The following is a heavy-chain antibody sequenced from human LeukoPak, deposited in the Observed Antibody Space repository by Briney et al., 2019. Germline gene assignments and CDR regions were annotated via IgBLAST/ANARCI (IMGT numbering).Heavy chain of an antibody. CDR2: ISAYNGNT. CDR3: ARGSSSSWPRGYNWFDP. V-gene: IGHV1-18*01. D-gene: IGHD6-13*01. Sequence: ASVKVSCKASGYTFTSYGISWVRQAPGQGLEWMGWISAYNGNTNYAQKLQGRVTMTTDTSTSTAYMELRSLRSDDTAVYYRARGSSSSWPRGYNWFDPWGQGTLVTVSS. CDR1: GYTFTSYG. J-gene: IGHJ5*02.